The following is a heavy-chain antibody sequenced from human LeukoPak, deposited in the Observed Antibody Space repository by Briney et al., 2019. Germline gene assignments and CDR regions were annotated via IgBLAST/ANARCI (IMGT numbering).Heavy chain of an antibody. J-gene: IGHJ4*02. D-gene: IGHD2-21*01. V-gene: IGHV3-30*04. CDR3: ARSGDPRIGERTPDFDY. CDR1: GFTFSSYA. Sequence: PGRSLRLSCAASGFTFSSYAMHWVRQAPGKGLEWVAVISYDGSNKYYADSVKGRFTISRDNSKNTLYLQMNSLRAEDTAVYYCARSGDPRIGERTPDFDYWGQGTLVTVSS. CDR2: ISYDGSNK.